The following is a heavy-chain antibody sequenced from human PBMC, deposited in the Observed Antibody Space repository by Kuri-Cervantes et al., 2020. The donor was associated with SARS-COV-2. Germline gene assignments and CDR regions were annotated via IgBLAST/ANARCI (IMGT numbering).Heavy chain of an antibody. D-gene: IGHD6-6*01. CDR1: GFTFSSYA. Sequence: GGSLRLSCAASGFTFSSYAMSWVRQAPGKGLEWVSAISGSGGSTYYADSMKGRFTISRDNSKHTPFLQMDSLRAEDTAVYYCARDSRISSKYYYYYGMDVWGQGTTVTVSS. J-gene: IGHJ6*02. CDR3: ARDSRISSKYYYYYGMDV. V-gene: IGHV3-23*01. CDR2: ISGSGGST.